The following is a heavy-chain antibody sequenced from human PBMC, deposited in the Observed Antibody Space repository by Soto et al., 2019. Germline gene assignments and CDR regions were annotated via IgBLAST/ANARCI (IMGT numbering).Heavy chain of an antibody. J-gene: IGHJ6*02. Sequence: GASVKVSCKASGGTFSSYAISWVRQAPGQGLEWMGGIIPIFGTANYAQKFQGRVTITADESTSTAYMELSSLRSEDTAMYYCAKYYYDSSGYYSDYYYGMDVWGQGTTVTVSS. CDR2: IIPIFGTA. CDR3: AKYYYDSSGYYSDYYYGMDV. V-gene: IGHV1-69*13. D-gene: IGHD3-22*01. CDR1: GGTFSSYA.